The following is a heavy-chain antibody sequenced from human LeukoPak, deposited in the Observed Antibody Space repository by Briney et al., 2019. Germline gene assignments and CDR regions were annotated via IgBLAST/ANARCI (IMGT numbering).Heavy chain of an antibody. Sequence: SETLSLTCTVSGGSISSGGYYWSWIRQHPGTGLEGIGYIYYSGSTYYNPSLKSRVTISVDTSKNQFSLKLSSVTAADTAVYYCARVVATVTTIERHFDYWGQGTLVTVSS. J-gene: IGHJ4*02. CDR3: ARVVATVTTIERHFDY. CDR2: IYYSGST. CDR1: GGSISSGGYY. V-gene: IGHV4-31*03. D-gene: IGHD4-17*01.